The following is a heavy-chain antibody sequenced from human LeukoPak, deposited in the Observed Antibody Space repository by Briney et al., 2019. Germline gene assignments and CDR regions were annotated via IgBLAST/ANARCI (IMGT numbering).Heavy chain of an antibody. CDR2: IYHSGST. CDR1: GGSISSGGYY. CDR3: VRDQGSYLISN. D-gene: IGHD3-10*01. V-gene: IGHV4-30-2*01. Sequence: SETLSLTCTVSGGSISSGGYYWSWIRQPPGKGLEWIGYIYHSGSTYYNPSLQSRVTISVDTSKNQFSLKLSSVTAADTAVYFCVRDQGSYLISNWGQGSLVTVSS. J-gene: IGHJ4*02.